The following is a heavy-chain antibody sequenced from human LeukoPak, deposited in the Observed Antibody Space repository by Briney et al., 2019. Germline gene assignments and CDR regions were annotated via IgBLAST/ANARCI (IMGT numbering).Heavy chain of an antibody. V-gene: IGHV3-30*02. Sequence: SGGSLRLSCAASGFTFSSYGMHWVRQAPGKGLEWVAFIRYDGSNKYYADSVKGRFTISRDNSKNTLYLQMNSLRAEDTAVYYCAREEGTTSSNFDYWGQGTLVTVSS. CDR1: GFTFSSYG. CDR2: IRYDGSNK. CDR3: AREEGTTSSNFDY. J-gene: IGHJ4*02. D-gene: IGHD1-1*01.